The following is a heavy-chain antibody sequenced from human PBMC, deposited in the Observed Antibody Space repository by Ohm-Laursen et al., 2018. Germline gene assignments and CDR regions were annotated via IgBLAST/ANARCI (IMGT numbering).Heavy chain of an antibody. V-gene: IGHV3-23*01. Sequence: SLRLSCSASGFNFRSYAMSWVRQAPGKGLEWVSAISGSGGSTYYADSMKGRFTISRDNAKNSLYLQMNSLRAEDTAVYYCASSNWFDPWGQGTLVTVSS. J-gene: IGHJ5*02. CDR3: ASSNWFDP. CDR2: ISGSGGST. CDR1: GFNFRSYA.